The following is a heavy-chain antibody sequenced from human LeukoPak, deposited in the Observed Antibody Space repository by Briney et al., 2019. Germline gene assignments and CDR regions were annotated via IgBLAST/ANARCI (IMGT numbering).Heavy chain of an antibody. Sequence: AXGXTFXXXXMSWXXXXXXXXLEWVSYISSSGSTIYYADSVKGRFTISRDNAKNSLYLQMNSLRAEDTAVYYCAPGRYYFDYWGQGTLVTVSS. V-gene: IGHV3-11*01. CDR1: GXTFXXXX. J-gene: IGHJ4*02. CDR3: APGRYYFDY. CDR2: ISSSGSTI.